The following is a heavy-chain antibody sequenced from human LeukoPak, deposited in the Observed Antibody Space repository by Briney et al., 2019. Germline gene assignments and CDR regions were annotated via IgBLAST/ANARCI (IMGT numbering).Heavy chain of an antibody. Sequence: GRSLRLSCAAYGFTFSSYGMHWVRQAPGKGLEWVAVISYDGSNKYYADSVKGRFTISRDNSNNTLYLQMNSLRAEDTAVYYCAKDQAYYYDSSGYRPDYWGQGTLVTVSS. V-gene: IGHV3-30*18. D-gene: IGHD3-22*01. J-gene: IGHJ4*02. CDR1: GFTFSSYG. CDR2: ISYDGSNK. CDR3: AKDQAYYYDSSGYRPDY.